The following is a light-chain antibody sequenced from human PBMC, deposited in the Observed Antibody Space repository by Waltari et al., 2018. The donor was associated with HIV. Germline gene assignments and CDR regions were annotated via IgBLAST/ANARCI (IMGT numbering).Light chain of an antibody. V-gene: IGLV3-10*01. CDR2: EDS. J-gene: IGLJ2*01. Sequence: SYELTQPPSVSVSPGQTARIPCSGDALPKKYAYWYQQKSGQAPVLVIYEDSKRPSGIPERFSGSSSGTMATLTISGAQVEDEGDYYCYSTDSSGYPLFGGGTKLTVL. CDR3: YSTDSSGYPL. CDR1: ALPKKY.